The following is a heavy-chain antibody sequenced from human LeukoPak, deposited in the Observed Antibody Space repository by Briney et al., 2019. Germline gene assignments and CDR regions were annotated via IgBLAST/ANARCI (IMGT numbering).Heavy chain of an antibody. Sequence: PGGSLRLSCTASGFSFRSYAMHWVRQAPGKGLEYVSAIGRSGNTTYYADSVKGRFIVSRDNSKKTLFLQMSDLRPEDTAVYYCATPGSSWGQGSLVIVSS. CDR1: GFSFRSYA. D-gene: IGHD6-13*01. CDR2: IGRSGNTT. J-gene: IGHJ4*02. V-gene: IGHV3-64*02. CDR3: ATPGSS.